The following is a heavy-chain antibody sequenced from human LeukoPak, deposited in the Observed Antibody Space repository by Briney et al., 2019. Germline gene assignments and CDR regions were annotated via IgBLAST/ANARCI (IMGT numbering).Heavy chain of an antibody. CDR3: ARDRALYDSRRGYYYTEDDY. J-gene: IGHJ4*02. Sequence: GGSVRLSCAASGFTFSAYWIHWVRQAPGEGLVWVSRIKSNGSSTSYADSVKGRFTISRDNAKNMLNLQMNSLRGDDTAVYYCARDRALYDSRRGYYYTEDDYWGQGTLATVSS. D-gene: IGHD3-22*01. CDR1: GFTFSAYW. CDR2: IKSNGSST. V-gene: IGHV3-74*01.